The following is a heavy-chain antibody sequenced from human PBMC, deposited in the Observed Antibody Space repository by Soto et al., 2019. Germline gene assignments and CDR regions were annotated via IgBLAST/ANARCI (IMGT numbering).Heavy chain of an antibody. CDR1: GYTFTSYG. CDR2: ISAYNGNT. V-gene: IGHV1-18*01. J-gene: IGHJ5*02. D-gene: IGHD3-3*01. Sequence: ASGGLCKASGYTFTSYGTSWVRQAPGQGLEWMGWISAYNGNTNYAQKLQGRVTMTTDTSTSTAYMELRSLRSDDTAVYYCARQDSTYYDFWSGYYSNWFDPWGQGTLVTVSS. CDR3: ARQDSTYYDFWSGYYSNWFDP.